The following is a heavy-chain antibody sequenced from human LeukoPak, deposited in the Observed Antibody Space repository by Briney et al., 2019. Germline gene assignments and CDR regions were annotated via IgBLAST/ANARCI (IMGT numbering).Heavy chain of an antibody. D-gene: IGHD3-22*01. Sequence: GGSLRLSCAASGFTFRSHTMNWVRQAPGKGPEWVAFITGSSSTTYYADSVKGRFSISRDNAENSLFLQMNSLRDEDTAVYYCTRGYYYDTSTYYYEGDYWGQGTLVTVSS. V-gene: IGHV3-48*02. CDR2: ITGSSSTT. J-gene: IGHJ4*02. CDR3: TRGYYYDTSTYYYEGDY. CDR1: GFTFRSHT.